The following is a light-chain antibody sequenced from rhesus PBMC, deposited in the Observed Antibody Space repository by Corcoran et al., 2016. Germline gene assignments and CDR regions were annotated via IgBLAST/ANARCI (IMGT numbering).Light chain of an antibody. J-gene: IGKJ2*01. CDR3: QHYYSTPPYS. CDR1: QGIYNN. CDR2: GAS. V-gene: IGKV1-33*02. Sequence: DIQMTQSPSSLSASVGDTVTITCRASQGIYNNLAWYQQKPGKTPKLLISGASSLQSGIPSRFSGSGSGTDFTHTINSLQSEDFATYYCQHYYSTPPYSFGQGTKVEIK.